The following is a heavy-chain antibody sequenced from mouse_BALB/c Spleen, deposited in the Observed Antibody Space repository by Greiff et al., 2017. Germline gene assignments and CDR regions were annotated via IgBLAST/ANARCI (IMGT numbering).Heavy chain of an antibody. D-gene: IGHD3-2*02. CDR1: GFTFSSYG. CDR3: ARHSSQGNAMDY. CDR2: ISSGGSYT. Sequence: EVKLMESGGDLVKPGGSLKLSCAASGFTFSSYGMSWVRQTPDKRLEWVATISSGGSYTYYPDSVKGRFTISRDNAKNTLYLQMSSLKSEDTAMYYCARHSSQGNAMDYWGQGTSVTVSS. J-gene: IGHJ4*01. V-gene: IGHV5-6*01.